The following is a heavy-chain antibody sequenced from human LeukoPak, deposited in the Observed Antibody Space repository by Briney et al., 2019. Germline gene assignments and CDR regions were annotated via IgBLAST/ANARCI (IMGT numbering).Heavy chain of an antibody. J-gene: IGHJ3*02. CDR2: ISSSSSYI. Sequence: GRSLRLSCVASGFNFKTYSMNWVRQAPGKGLEWVSSISSSSSYIYYADSVKGRFTISRDNAKNSLYLQMNSLRAEDTAVYYCARRGITMVRGVIITKDAFDIWGQGTMVTVSS. CDR3: ARRGITMVRGVIITKDAFDI. D-gene: IGHD3-10*01. V-gene: IGHV3-21*04. CDR1: GFNFKTYS.